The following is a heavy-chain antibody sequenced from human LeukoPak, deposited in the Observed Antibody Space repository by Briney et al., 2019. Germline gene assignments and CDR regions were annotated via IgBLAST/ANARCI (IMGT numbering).Heavy chain of an antibody. V-gene: IGHV3-7*01. CDR2: IKPDGSEK. Sequence: PGGSLRLSCAASGFTLRNYWMNWVRHAPGKGLEWVANIKPDGSEKYYLDSVRGRFTISRDNAKNSLYLQMNSLRAEGTALYYCVRDRAVAGTEDFYFDFWGQGTLVTVSS. CDR1: GFTLRNYW. CDR3: VRDRAVAGTEDFYFDF. J-gene: IGHJ4*02. D-gene: IGHD6-19*01.